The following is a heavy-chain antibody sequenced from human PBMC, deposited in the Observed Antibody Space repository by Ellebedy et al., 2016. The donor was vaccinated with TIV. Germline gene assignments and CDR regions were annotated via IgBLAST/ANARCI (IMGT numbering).Heavy chain of an antibody. J-gene: IGHJ3*02. Sequence: GSLRLSXAVSGGSISTSNWWSWVRQPPGKGLEWIGEIYHTGSTNYNPSLRSRVTISVDKSKHQFSLKLSSVTAADTAVYYCARDWIVAAGTEAFDIWGQGTMVTVSS. D-gene: IGHD6-13*01. V-gene: IGHV4-4*02. CDR2: IYHTGST. CDR1: GGSISTSNW. CDR3: ARDWIVAAGTEAFDI.